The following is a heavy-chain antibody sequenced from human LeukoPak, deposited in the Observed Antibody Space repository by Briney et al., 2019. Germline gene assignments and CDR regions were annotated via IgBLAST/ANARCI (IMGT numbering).Heavy chain of an antibody. D-gene: IGHD1-1*01. Sequence: SETLSLTCAVYGGSFSGYYWSWIRQPPGKGLEWIGEINHSGSTNYNPSLTSRVTISVDTSKNQFSLKLSSVTAADTAVYYCARGALERRGTFFDHWGQGTLVTVSS. CDR1: GGSFSGYY. CDR3: ARGALERRGTFFDH. CDR2: INHSGST. V-gene: IGHV4-34*01. J-gene: IGHJ5*02.